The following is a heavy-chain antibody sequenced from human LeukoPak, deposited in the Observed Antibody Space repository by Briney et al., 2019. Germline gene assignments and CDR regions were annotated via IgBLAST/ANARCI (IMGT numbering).Heavy chain of an antibody. J-gene: IGHJ4*02. V-gene: IGHV1-69*05. CDR1: GGTFSSYA. D-gene: IGHD6-6*01. CDR3: ARGRIAAHHFDY. CDR2: IIPIFGTA. Sequence: ASVKVSCKASGGTFSSYAISWVRQAPGQGLEWMGGIIPIFGTANYAQKFQGRVTITTDESTSTAYMELSGLRSEDTAVYYCARGRIAAHHFDYWGQGTLVTVSS.